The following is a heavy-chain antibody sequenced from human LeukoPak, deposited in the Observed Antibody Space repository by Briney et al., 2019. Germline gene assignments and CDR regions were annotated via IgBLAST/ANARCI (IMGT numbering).Heavy chain of an antibody. J-gene: IGHJ6*02. Sequence: GGSLRLSCAASGFTFSSYWMHWVRQAPGKGLVWVSRINSDGSSTSYADPVKGRFTISRDNAKNTLYLQMNSLRAGDTAVYYCARVEYYGSGKYYYGMDVWGQGTTVTVSS. CDR3: ARVEYYGSGKYYYGMDV. CDR2: INSDGSST. CDR1: GFTFSSYW. D-gene: IGHD3-10*01. V-gene: IGHV3-74*01.